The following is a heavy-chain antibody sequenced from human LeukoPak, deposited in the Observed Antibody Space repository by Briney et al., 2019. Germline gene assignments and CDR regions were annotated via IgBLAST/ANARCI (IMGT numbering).Heavy chain of an antibody. D-gene: IGHD6-19*01. V-gene: IGHV1-2*02. CDR1: GYTFTSYA. CDR2: INPNSGGT. J-gene: IGHJ4*02. Sequence: ASVKVSCKASGYTFTSYAISWVRQAPGQGPEWMGWINPNSGGTNYAQKFQGRVTMTRDTSISTAYMELSRLRSDDTAVYYCARSESSGWYGGKYYFDYWGQGTLVTVSS. CDR3: ARSESSGWYGGKYYFDY.